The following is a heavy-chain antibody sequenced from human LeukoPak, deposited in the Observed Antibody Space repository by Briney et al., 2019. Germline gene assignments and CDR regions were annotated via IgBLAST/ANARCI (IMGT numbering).Heavy chain of an antibody. CDR2: IYTSGST. V-gene: IGHV4-4*07. J-gene: IGHJ4*02. CDR3: AREGVITMIDY. Sequence: SETLSLTCTASGGSISSYYWSWIRQPAGKGLEWIGRIYTSGSTDYNPSLKSRVTMSVDTSKNQFSLKLSSVTAADTAVYYCAREGVITMIDYWGQGTLVTVSS. D-gene: IGHD3-10*01. CDR1: GGSISSYY.